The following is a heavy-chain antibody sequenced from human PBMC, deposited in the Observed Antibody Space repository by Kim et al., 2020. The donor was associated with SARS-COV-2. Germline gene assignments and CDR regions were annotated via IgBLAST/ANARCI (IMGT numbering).Heavy chain of an antibody. V-gene: IGHV4-31*03. Sequence: SETLSLTCTVSGGSISSGGYYWSWIRQHPGKGLEWIGYIYYSGSTYYNPSLKSRVTISVDTSKNQFSLRLSSVTAADTAVYYCARVPYCGGDCYPTYYYYYGMDVWGQGTTVTVSS. CDR1: GGSISSGGYY. CDR2: IYYSGST. D-gene: IGHD2-21*02. CDR3: ARVPYCGGDCYPTYYYYYGMDV. J-gene: IGHJ6*02.